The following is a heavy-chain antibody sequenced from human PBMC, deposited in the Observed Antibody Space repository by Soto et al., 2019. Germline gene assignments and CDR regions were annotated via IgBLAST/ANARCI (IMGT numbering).Heavy chain of an antibody. CDR2: ISAGNAAT. CDR3: ARDHCHGGTCFDDSFDV. J-gene: IGHJ3*01. V-gene: IGHV1-3*01. Sequence: ASVKVSCKTLANTLSDYSLHWVRQAPGLRLEWMGWISAGNAATRYSGKFQGRVTITRDTSASTVYMELSSLRPEDTAVYYCARDHCHGGTCFDDSFDVWGPGTMVTVSS. D-gene: IGHD2-15*01. CDR1: ANTLSDYS.